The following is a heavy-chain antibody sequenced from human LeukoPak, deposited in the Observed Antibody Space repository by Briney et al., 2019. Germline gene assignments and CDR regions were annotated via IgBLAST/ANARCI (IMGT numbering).Heavy chain of an antibody. CDR1: GFTFSSYS. Sequence: GGSLRLFCAASGFTFSSYSMNWVRQAPGKGLEWISYIGISSGNTKYADSVKGRFTISGDKAKNSVYLQMNSLRVEDTAVYYCARDTKYAFDNWGQGTLVTVSS. CDR3: ARDTKYAFDN. J-gene: IGHJ4*02. CDR2: IGISSGNT. D-gene: IGHD2-2*01. V-gene: IGHV3-48*01.